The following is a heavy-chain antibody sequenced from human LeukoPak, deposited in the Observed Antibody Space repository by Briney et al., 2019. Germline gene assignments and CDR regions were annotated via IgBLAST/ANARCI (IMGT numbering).Heavy chain of an antibody. D-gene: IGHD4-17*01. Sequence: GASVKVSCKASGYTFTSYWIQWVRQAPGRGLEWMGGIIPIFGTANYAQKFQGRVTITADESTSTAYMELSSLRSEDTAVYYCASDPVTTWDNYFDYWGQGTLVTVSS. J-gene: IGHJ4*02. CDR3: ASDPVTTWDNYFDY. CDR2: IIPIFGTA. CDR1: GYTFTSYW. V-gene: IGHV1-69*13.